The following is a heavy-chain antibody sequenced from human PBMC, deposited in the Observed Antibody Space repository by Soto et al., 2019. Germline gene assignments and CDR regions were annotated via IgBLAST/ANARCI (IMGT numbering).Heavy chain of an antibody. Sequence: GPLRLYCTGAGFPVRDAAIAWFRQSPGKGLEWVSTISGGSSVTYYGDSVKGRFTISRDNAKKTLFLQLNRLSAEDTATYYCAKVLSKNYYYPFDVWCQGTQGNVAS. J-gene: IGHJ1*01. D-gene: IGHD3-10*01. CDR1: GFPVRDAA. V-gene: IGHV3-23*01. CDR3: AKVLSKNYYYPFDV. CDR2: ISGGSSVT.